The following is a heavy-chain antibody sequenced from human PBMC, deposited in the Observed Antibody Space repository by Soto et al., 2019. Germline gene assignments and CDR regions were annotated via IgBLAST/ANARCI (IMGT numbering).Heavy chain of an antibody. J-gene: IGHJ6*02. CDR1: GGTFNNYA. V-gene: IGHV1-69*13. CDR3: ARVGYCNTTDCLFYCYHYGVDV. D-gene: IGHD2-15*01. Sequence: SVKVSCKASGGTFNNYAISWVRQAPGQGLEWMGGIIPIFHTANYEQKFQARVTITADETANTAYMELSSLRSEDTAVYYCARVGYCNTTDCLFYCYHYGVDVWGQGTTVTVS. CDR2: IIPIFHTA.